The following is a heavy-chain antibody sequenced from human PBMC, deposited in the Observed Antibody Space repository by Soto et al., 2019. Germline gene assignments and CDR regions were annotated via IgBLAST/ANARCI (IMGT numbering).Heavy chain of an antibody. CDR2: ISNRGGST. CDR3: AKGLQWERTLGY. J-gene: IGHJ4*03. Sequence: EVQLSESGGGLVQPGGSLRLSCAASGFTFSSYAMSWVRQAPGKGLEWVSGISNRGGSTYYADSVKGRFTISRDNSKNTLYLQMNRRRAEDTAVYYCAKGLQWERTLGYLGQGTQV. D-gene: IGHD1-26*01. CDR1: GFTFSSYA. V-gene: IGHV3-23*01.